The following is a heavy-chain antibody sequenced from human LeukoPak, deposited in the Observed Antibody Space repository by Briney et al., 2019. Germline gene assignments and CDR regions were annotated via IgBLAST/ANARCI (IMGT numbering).Heavy chain of an antibody. V-gene: IGHV1-18*01. D-gene: IGHD3-22*01. Sequence: ASVKVSCKASGYTFSSYGISWVRQAPGQGLEWMGWISGYNGNKQYAQKVQGRVTMTTDTSTSTAYMELRSLRSDDTAVYYCARVRTYYYDSSGYYMDVWGKGTTVTVSS. CDR2: ISGYNGNK. CDR1: GYTFSSYG. CDR3: ARVRTYYYDSSGYYMDV. J-gene: IGHJ6*03.